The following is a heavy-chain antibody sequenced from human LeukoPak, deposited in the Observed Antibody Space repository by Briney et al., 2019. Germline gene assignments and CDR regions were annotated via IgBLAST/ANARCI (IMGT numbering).Heavy chain of an antibody. V-gene: IGHV3-53*01. CDR1: VFSHRSNY. CDR3: ARDRRRLRGMNGDGDAFDI. CDR2: IYSEESI. J-gene: IGHJ3*02. D-gene: IGHD1-1*01. Sequence: PGGALRLSRAASVFSHRSNYISWVRPAPGKGLEWVSMIYSEESIFHADSVKCRFTMYRNNSRNTLDLQMNSLRAEDTAVYFCARDRRRLRGMNGDGDAFDIWGQGTMVTVSS.